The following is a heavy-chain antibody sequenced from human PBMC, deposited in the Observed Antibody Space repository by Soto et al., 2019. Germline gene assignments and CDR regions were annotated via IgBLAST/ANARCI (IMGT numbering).Heavy chain of an antibody. V-gene: IGHV3-23*01. CDR2: ISGGGTST. CDR3: ANPLATDFDS. CDR1: GFTFSNYA. Sequence: EVQLLESGGGLVQPGGSLRLSCAASGFTFSNYAMIWVRQAPGKGLEGVSAISGGGTSTYYADSVKGGFTISRDDSKSTLYLQMNSLRVDDTAVYYCANPLATDFDSWGQGTLVTVSS. J-gene: IGHJ4*02.